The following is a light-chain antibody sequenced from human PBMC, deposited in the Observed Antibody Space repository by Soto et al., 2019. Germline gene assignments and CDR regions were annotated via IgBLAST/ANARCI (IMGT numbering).Light chain of an antibody. CDR3: QQYNNWPPWT. V-gene: IGKV3-15*01. Sequence: IVMTQSPATLSASSGGRATLSCTASQSVSSNLAWYQQKPGQAPRLLIYGASTRATGIPARFSGSGSGTEFTLTISSLQSEDFAVYYCQQYNNWPPWTFGQGTKVDIK. CDR1: QSVSSN. J-gene: IGKJ1*01. CDR2: GAS.